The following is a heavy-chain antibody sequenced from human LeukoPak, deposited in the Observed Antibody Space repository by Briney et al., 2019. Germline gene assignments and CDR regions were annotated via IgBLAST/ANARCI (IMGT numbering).Heavy chain of an antibody. D-gene: IGHD3-16*01. J-gene: IGHJ4*02. CDR3: ARDFSVGRGEDFDY. CDR1: GYTFTSYG. Sequence: ASVKVSCKASGYTFTSYGISWVRRAPGQGLEWMGWINTYNGNTNYAQKLQGRVTMTTDTSTSTAYMELRSLRSDDAAMYYCARDFSVGRGEDFDYWGQGTLVTVSS. V-gene: IGHV1-18*01. CDR2: INTYNGNT.